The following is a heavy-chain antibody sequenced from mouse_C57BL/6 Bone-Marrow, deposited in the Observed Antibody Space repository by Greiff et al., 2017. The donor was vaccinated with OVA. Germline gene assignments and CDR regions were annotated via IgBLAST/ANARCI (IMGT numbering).Heavy chain of an antibody. Sequence: QVQLQQSGAELARPGASVKMSCNPPLSTFTIYTMHWVKQRPGQGLEWIGYINPSSGYTKYNQKFKDKATLTADKSSSTAYMQLSSLTTEDSAVYYCARGRDYSNYVDWYFDVWGTGTTVTVSA. CDR1: LSTFTIYT. CDR3: ARGRDYSNYVDWYFDV. V-gene: IGHV1-4*01. D-gene: IGHD2-5*01. J-gene: IGHJ1*03. CDR2: INPSSGYT.